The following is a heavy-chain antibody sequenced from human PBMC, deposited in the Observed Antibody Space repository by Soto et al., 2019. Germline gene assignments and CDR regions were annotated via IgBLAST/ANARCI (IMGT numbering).Heavy chain of an antibody. CDR1: GFTFSNAW. J-gene: IGHJ6*02. D-gene: IGHD3-22*01. CDR3: TTNYYDSSGYFPRRVSYYGMDV. V-gene: IGHV3-15*07. Sequence: GGSLRLSCAASGFTFSNAWMNWVRQAPGKGLEWVGRIKSKTDGGTTDYAAPVKGRFTISRDDSKNTLYLQMNSLKTEDTAVYYCTTNYYDSSGYFPRRVSYYGMDVWGQGTTVTVSS. CDR2: IKSKTDGGTT.